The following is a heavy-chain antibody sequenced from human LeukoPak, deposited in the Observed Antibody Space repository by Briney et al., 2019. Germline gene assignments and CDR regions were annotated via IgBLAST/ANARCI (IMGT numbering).Heavy chain of an antibody. D-gene: IGHD1-20*01. CDR3: ARHPRYNWNPFDY. CDR1: GGSISSSSSY. V-gene: IGHV4-39*01. Sequence: SETLSLTCTVSGGSISSSSSYWGWLRQPPGKGLEWIGSIYYSGSTYYNPSLKSRVTISVDTSKNQFFLKLSSVTAADTAVYYCARHPRYNWNPFDYWGQGTLVTVSS. CDR2: IYYSGST. J-gene: IGHJ4*02.